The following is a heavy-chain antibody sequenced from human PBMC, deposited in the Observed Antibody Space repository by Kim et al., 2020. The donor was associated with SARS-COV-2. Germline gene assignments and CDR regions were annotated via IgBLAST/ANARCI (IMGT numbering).Heavy chain of an antibody. Sequence: QGRVTIPADESTSTAYMELSSLRSEDTAVYYCARIMGAYYDSSGCDAFDIWGQGTMVTVSS. J-gene: IGHJ3*02. V-gene: IGHV1-69*01. D-gene: IGHD3-22*01. CDR3: ARIMGAYYDSSGCDAFDI.